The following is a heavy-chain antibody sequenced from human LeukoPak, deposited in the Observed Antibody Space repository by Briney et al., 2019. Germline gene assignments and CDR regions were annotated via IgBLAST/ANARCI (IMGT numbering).Heavy chain of an antibody. J-gene: IGHJ4*02. Sequence: PGGSLRLSCAASGFTISTNYMSWVRQAPGKGLEWVSVIYVEGSTYYTDSVRGRFSISRDNSKNTLYLQMNNLRAEDTAIYYCARDFLNRQFDYWGQGTLVTVSS. CDR1: GFTISTNY. V-gene: IGHV3-66*01. CDR3: ARDFLNRQFDY. CDR2: IYVEGST.